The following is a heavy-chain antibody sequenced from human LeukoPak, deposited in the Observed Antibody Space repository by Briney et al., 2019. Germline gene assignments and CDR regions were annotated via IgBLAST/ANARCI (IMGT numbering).Heavy chain of an antibody. CDR1: GFTFSSYA. V-gene: IGHV3-23*01. CDR2: ISGRGVST. D-gene: IGHD1-20*01. CDR3: ARAHNWNDVWDY. Sequence: PGGSLRLSCATSGFTFSSYAMSWVRQAPGKGLEWVSGISGRGVSTYYADSVKGRFTISRDTSKNTLYLQMNSLRAEDTAVYYCARAHNWNDVWDYWGQGTLVTVSS. J-gene: IGHJ4*02.